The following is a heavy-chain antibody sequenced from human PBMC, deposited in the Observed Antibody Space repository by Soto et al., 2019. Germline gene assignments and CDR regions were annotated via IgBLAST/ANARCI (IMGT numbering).Heavy chain of an antibody. CDR3: ARVPTDVYVWGSYRYFDS. CDR1: GGSFSGYY. J-gene: IGHJ4*02. D-gene: IGHD3-16*02. Sequence: SETLSLTCAVYGGSFSGYYWNWIRQPPGKGLEWIGEINHSGSTNYNPSLKSRVTISVDTSKNQFSLRLSSVTAADTAVYYCARVPTDVYVWGSYRYFDSWGQGTLVTVSS. CDR2: INHSGST. V-gene: IGHV4-34*01.